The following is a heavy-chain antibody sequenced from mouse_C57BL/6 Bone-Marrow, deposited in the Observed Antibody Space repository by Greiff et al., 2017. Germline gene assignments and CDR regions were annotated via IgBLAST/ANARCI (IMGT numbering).Heavy chain of an antibody. D-gene: IGHD2-3*01. V-gene: IGHV5-6*01. CDR3: ARLLYDGYYVGYATDY. Sequence: EVKLMESGGDLVKPGGSLKLSCAASGFTFSSYGMSWVRQTPDKRLEWVATISSGGSYTYYPDSAKGRFTISRDNAKNTLYLQMSSLTAEDTAMYFCARLLYDGYYVGYATDYWGPGTSVTVAS. CDR1: GFTFSSYG. J-gene: IGHJ4*01. CDR2: ISSGGSYT.